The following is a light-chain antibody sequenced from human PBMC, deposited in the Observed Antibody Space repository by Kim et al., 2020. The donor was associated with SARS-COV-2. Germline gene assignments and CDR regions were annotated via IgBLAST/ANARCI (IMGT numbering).Light chain of an antibody. CDR1: QGISSY. Sequence: DIHLTQSPSFLSASVGDRVTITCRASQGISSYLAWYQQKPGKAPNLLIYAASSLQSGVPSRFSGSGSETEFTLTISSLQPEDFATYYCQQHNTYPRTFGQGTKVDIK. J-gene: IGKJ1*01. V-gene: IGKV1-9*01. CDR2: AAS. CDR3: QQHNTYPRT.